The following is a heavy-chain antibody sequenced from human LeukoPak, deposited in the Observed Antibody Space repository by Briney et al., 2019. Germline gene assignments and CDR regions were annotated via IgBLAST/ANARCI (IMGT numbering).Heavy chain of an antibody. D-gene: IGHD3-10*01. V-gene: IGHV3-33*01. J-gene: IGHJ4*02. CDR2: IWHDGSHK. CDR1: GFSFDTCA. CDR3: AGEIFGSGSYPDF. Sequence: GRSLRLSCAASGFSFDTCAMHWVRQAPGQGLEWVALIWHDGSHKFYSNSVRGQFTISRDNSKNTVYLQMNNLRPDDTAVYYCAGEIFGSGSYPDFWGQGTLVTVSS.